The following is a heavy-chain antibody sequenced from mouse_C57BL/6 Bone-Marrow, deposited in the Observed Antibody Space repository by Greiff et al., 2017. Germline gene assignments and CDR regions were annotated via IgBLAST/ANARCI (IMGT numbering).Heavy chain of an antibody. J-gene: IGHJ3*01. CDR2: IDPSDSYT. Sequence: QVQLQQPGAELVMPGASVKLSCKASGYTFTSYWMHWVKQRPGPGLEWIGEIDPSDSYTNYNQKFKGKSTLTVDKSSSTAYMQLSSLTSEDSAVYYCARGVFAYWGQGTLVTVSA. CDR3: ARGVFAY. V-gene: IGHV1-69*01. CDR1: GYTFTSYW.